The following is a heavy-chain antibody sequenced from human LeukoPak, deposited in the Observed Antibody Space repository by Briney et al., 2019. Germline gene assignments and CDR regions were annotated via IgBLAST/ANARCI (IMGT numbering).Heavy chain of an antibody. CDR1: GFTFSSYG. J-gene: IGHJ4*02. D-gene: IGHD4-17*01. CDR2: IWYDGSNK. CDR3: ASSRDRIHYAAFDH. Sequence: GGSLRLSCAASGFTFSSYGMHWVRQAPGKGLEWVAVIWYDGSNKYYADSVKGRFTISRDNSKNTLYLQMNSLRAEDTAVYYCASSRDRIHYAAFDHWGQGTLVTVSS. V-gene: IGHV3-33*01.